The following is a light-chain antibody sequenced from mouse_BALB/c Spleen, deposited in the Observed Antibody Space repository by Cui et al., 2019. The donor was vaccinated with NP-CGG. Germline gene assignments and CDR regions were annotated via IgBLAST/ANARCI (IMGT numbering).Light chain of an antibody. CDR3: ALWYSNHWV. CDR1: TGAVTTSNY. CDR2: GTN. V-gene: IGLV1*01. J-gene: IGLJ1*01. Sequence: QAVVTQESALTTSPGETVTHTCRSSTGAVTTSNYANWVQEKPDHLFTGLIGGTNNRAPGVPARFSGSLIGDKAALTITGTQTEDEAMYFCALWYSNHWVFGGGTKLTVL.